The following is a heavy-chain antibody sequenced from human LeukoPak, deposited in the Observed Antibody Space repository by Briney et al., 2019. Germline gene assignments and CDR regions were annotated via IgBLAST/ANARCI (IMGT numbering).Heavy chain of an antibody. J-gene: IGHJ4*02. CDR1: GFTFSSYW. CDR3: ARDKVDVDIVAMAYFDY. Sequence: GGSLRLSCAASGFTFSSYWMSWVRQAPGKGLEWVANIKQDGSEKYYVDSVKGRFTISRDNAKNSLYLQMNSLRAEDTAVYYCARDKVDVDIVAMAYFDYWGQGTLVTVSS. CDR2: IKQDGSEK. V-gene: IGHV3-7*01. D-gene: IGHD5-12*01.